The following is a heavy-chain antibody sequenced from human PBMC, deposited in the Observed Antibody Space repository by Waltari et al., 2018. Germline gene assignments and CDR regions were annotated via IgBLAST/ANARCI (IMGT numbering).Heavy chain of an antibody. CDR1: GGSISSYY. Sequence: QVQLQESGPGLVKPSETLSLTCTVSGGSISSYYWSWIRQPPGKGLEWIGYIYYSGSTNYNPSLKSRVTIAVDTSKNQFSLKLSSVTAADTAVYYCARLHYYDSSGYYYYCDYWGQGTLVTVSS. CDR2: IYYSGST. V-gene: IGHV4-59*01. J-gene: IGHJ4*02. D-gene: IGHD3-22*01. CDR3: ARLHYYDSSGYYYYCDY.